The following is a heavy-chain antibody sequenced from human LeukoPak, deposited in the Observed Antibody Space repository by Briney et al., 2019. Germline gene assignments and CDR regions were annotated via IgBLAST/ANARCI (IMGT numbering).Heavy chain of an antibody. CDR1: GYTFTSYG. CDR3: ARSYDSSGYYPDAFDI. V-gene: IGHV1-18*01. CDR2: ISAYNGNT. Sequence: ASVKVSCKASGYTFTSYGISWVRQAPGQGLEWMGWISAYNGNTNYAQKLQGRVTMTTDTSTNTAYMELRSLRSDDTAVYYCARSYDSSGYYPDAFDIWGQGTMVTVSS. D-gene: IGHD3-22*01. J-gene: IGHJ3*02.